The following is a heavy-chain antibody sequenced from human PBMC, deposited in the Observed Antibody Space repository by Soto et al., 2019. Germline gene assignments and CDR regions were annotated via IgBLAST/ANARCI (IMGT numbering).Heavy chain of an antibody. V-gene: IGHV3-30-3*01. CDR1: GFTFSSYA. CDR3: ARESPYDAFDI. Sequence: PGGSLRLSCAASGFTFSSYAMHWVRQAPGKGLEWVAVISYDGSNKYYADSVKGRFTISRDNSKNTLYLQMNSLRAEDTAVYYCARESPYDAFDIWGQGTMVT. J-gene: IGHJ3*02. CDR2: ISYDGSNK.